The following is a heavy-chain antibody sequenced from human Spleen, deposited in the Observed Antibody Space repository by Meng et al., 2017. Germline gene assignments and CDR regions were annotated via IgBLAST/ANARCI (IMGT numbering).Heavy chain of an antibody. CDR2: IFHSGST. Sequence: SETLSLTCTVSGYSISSGYYWGWIRQSPGKGLEWIGSIFHSGSTYYNPSLKSRVTISVDTSQNNLSLKLSSVTAADSAVYYCARGTTTMAHDFDYWGQGTMVTVSS. V-gene: IGHV4-38-2*02. CDR1: GYSISSGYY. D-gene: IGHD4-11*01. J-gene: IGHJ4*02. CDR3: ARGTTTMAHDFDY.